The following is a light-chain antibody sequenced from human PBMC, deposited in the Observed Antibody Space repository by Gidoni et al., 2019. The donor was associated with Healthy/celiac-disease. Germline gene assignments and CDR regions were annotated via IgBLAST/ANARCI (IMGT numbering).Light chain of an antibody. CDR1: SSDVGGYNY. CDR2: EVI. Sequence: SALTQPASVSGSPGQSITISCTGTSSDVGGYNYVSWYQQHPGKAPKLMIYEVINRPSGVSNRFSGSKSGNTASLTISGLQAEDEADYYCSSRRVFGGGTKLTVL. J-gene: IGLJ2*01. CDR3: SSRRV. V-gene: IGLV2-14*01.